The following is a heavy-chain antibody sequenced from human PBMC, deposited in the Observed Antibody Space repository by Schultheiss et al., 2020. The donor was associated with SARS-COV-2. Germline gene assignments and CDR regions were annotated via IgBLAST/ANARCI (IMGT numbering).Heavy chain of an antibody. V-gene: IGHV1-46*01. J-gene: IGHJ2*01. CDR1: GYTFTTYH. D-gene: IGHD3-3*01. Sequence: ASVKVSCKASGYTFTTYHMHWMRQAPGQGLEWMGIINPSGGSTSYAQKFQGRVTMTRDTSTSTVYMELSSLRSEDTAVYYCARDRYDFWSGYVSYWYFDLWGRGTLVTVSS. CDR2: INPSGGST. CDR3: ARDRYDFWSGYVSYWYFDL.